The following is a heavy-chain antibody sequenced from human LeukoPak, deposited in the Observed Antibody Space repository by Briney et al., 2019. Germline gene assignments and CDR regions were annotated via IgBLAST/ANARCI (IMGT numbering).Heavy chain of an antibody. Sequence: ASVKVSCKASGYTFTSYDINWMRQAPGQGLEWMGWMNPNSGNTGYAQKFQGRVTMTRNTSISTAYMELSSLRSEDTAVYYCALYCSGGSCYNGGPWGQGTLVTVSS. J-gene: IGHJ5*02. CDR1: GYTFTSYD. D-gene: IGHD2-15*01. CDR2: MNPNSGNT. CDR3: ALYCSGGSCYNGGP. V-gene: IGHV1-8*01.